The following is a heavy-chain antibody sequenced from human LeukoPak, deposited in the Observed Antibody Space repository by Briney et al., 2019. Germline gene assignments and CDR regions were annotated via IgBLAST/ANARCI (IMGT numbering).Heavy chain of an antibody. V-gene: IGHV3-74*01. CDR2: IKSDGST. J-gene: IGHJ1*01. D-gene: IGHD3-22*01. Sequence: GGSLRLSCAASGFTFSRYWMHWVRQAPGKGLVWVSRIKSDGSTNYADSVKGRFTISRDNAKNTVSLQMNSLRAEDTGVYYCARAPSEIGGYYPEYFRHWGRAPWSPSPQ. CDR1: GFTFSRYW. CDR3: ARAPSEIGGYYPEYFRH.